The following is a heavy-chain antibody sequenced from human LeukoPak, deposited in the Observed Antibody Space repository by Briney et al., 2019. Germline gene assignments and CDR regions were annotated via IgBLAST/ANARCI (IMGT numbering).Heavy chain of an antibody. Sequence: ASVKVSCKASGYTFTGYYMHWVRQAPGQGLEWMGWINPNSGGTNYAQKFQGRVTMTRDTSISTAYMELSRLRSDDTAVYYCARVGYDFWSGYHVDGAPGGYWGQGTLVTVSS. CDR3: ARVGYDFWSGYHVDGAPGGY. J-gene: IGHJ4*02. CDR1: GYTFTGYY. V-gene: IGHV1-2*02. CDR2: INPNSGGT. D-gene: IGHD3-3*01.